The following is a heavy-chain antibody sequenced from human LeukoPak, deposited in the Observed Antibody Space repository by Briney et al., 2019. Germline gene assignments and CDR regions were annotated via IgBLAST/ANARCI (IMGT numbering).Heavy chain of an antibody. CDR3: ARAQGVSAFDI. CDR2: IWYDGSNK. J-gene: IGHJ3*02. CDR1: GFTFSSFG. V-gene: IGHV3-33*01. Sequence: GGALSLSFAGSGFTFSSFGMHWVPQAPGKGWGGVAVIWYDGSNKYYADSVKGRFTISRDNSKNTLYLQMNSLRAEDTAVYYCARAQGVSAFDIWGQGTMVTVSS. D-gene: IGHD3-16*01.